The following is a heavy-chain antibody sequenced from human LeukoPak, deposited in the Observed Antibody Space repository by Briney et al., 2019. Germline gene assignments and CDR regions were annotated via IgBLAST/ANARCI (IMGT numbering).Heavy chain of an antibody. D-gene: IGHD4-11*01. Sequence: SETLSLTCTVSGGSISSGGYYWSWIRQPPGKGLEWIGYIYHSGSTYYNPSLKSRVTISVDRSKNQFSLKLSSVTAADTAVYYSARGGSDYSNYYDYWGQGTLVTVSS. CDR2: IYHSGST. V-gene: IGHV4-30-2*01. CDR3: ARGGSDYSNYYDY. CDR1: GGSISSGGYY. J-gene: IGHJ4*02.